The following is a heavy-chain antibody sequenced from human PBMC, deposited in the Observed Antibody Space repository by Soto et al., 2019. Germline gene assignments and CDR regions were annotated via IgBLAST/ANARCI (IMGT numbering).Heavy chain of an antibody. V-gene: IGHV3-64*01. CDR3: ARRGGSGSDPFAY. CDR1: GFTFSSYG. J-gene: IGHJ4*02. Sequence: EVPLVESGGGLVQPGESLRLSCAASGFTFSSYGMHWVRQAPGKGLEYVSGVSSDGGGAFYANSVKGRFSISRDNSKNTLYLQMGSRRPEDMAVYYCARRGGSGSDPFAYWGQGTLVTVSS. CDR2: VSSDGGGA. D-gene: IGHD1-26*01.